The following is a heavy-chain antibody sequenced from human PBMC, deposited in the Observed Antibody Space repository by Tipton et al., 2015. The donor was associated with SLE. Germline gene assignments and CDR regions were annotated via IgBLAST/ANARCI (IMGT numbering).Heavy chain of an antibody. Sequence: SLRLSCAASGFTFSSYGMHWVRQAPGKGLEWVAFIRYDGSNKYYADSVKGRFTISRDNSKNTLYLQMNSLRAEDTAVYYRAKVWFGEFNAFDIWGQGTMVTVSS. CDR2: IRYDGSNK. J-gene: IGHJ3*02. CDR3: AKVWFGEFNAFDI. CDR1: GFTFSSYG. D-gene: IGHD3-10*01. V-gene: IGHV3-30*02.